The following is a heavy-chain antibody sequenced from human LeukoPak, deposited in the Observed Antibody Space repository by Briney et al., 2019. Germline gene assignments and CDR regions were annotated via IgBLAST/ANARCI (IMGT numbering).Heavy chain of an antibody. V-gene: IGHV3-53*05. D-gene: IGHD3/OR15-3a*01. J-gene: IGHJ6*02. Sequence: GGSLRLSCAASGFTVSSNYMSWVRQAPGKGLEWVSVIYSGGSTYYADSVKGRFTISRDNSKNTLYLQMNSLRAEDTAVYYCAREKEYDFWSGSPDYGMDVWGQGTTVTVSS. CDR2: IYSGGST. CDR1: GFTVSSNY. CDR3: AREKEYDFWSGSPDYGMDV.